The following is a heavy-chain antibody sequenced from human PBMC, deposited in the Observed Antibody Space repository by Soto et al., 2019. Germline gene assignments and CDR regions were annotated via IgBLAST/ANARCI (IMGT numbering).Heavy chain of an antibody. CDR1: GFTFSSYA. CDR3: AKPYYYGSGSYGDGTFDI. CDR2: ISGSGGST. D-gene: IGHD3-10*01. J-gene: IGHJ3*02. V-gene: IGHV3-23*01. Sequence: GGSLRLSCAASGFTFSSYAMSWVRQAPGKGLEWVSAISGSGGSTYYADSVKGRFTISRDNSKNTLYLQMNSLRAEDTAVYYCAKPYYYGSGSYGDGTFDIWGQGTMVTVSS.